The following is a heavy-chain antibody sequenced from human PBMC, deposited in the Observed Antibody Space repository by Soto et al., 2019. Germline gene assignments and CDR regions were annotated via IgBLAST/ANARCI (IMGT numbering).Heavy chain of an antibody. CDR1: GFNFSDFY. Sequence: QVHLVESGGGLVKPEGSLRLSCAASGFNFSDFYMSWMRQAPGKGLEWVSYISTSGSYRNYGDSVKGRFTISRDNAKNALYLQLDSLRVEDTAIYYCARPRSTVHPLPLDHWGRGTLVTVSS. CDR2: ISTSGSYR. V-gene: IGHV3-11*06. J-gene: IGHJ4*02. CDR3: ARPRSTVHPLPLDH. D-gene: IGHD6-6*01.